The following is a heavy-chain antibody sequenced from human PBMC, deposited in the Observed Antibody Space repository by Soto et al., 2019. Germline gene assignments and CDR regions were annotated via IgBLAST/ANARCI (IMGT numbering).Heavy chain of an antibody. V-gene: IGHV5-51*01. CDR2: IYPGDSDT. J-gene: IGHJ3*02. Sequence: PGESLKISCTGSGYSFTSYWIGWVRQMPGKGLEWMGIIYPGDSDTRYSPSFQGQVTVSANKSISTAYLHWSSLKASDTAIYYCATTTIEMAHHGFDIWGQGTMVTVSS. CDR1: GYSFTSYW. D-gene: IGHD3-9*01. CDR3: ATTTIEMAHHGFDI.